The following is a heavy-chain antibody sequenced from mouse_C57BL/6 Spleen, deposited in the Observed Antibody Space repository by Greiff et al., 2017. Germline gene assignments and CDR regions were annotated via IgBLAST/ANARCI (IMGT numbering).Heavy chain of an antibody. CDR2: IDPETGGT. CDR3: TTRDWDEAWMAY. D-gene: IGHD4-1*01. Sequence: VQLQQSGAELVRPGASVTLSCKASGYTFTDYEMHWVKQTPVHGLEWIGAIDPETGGTAYNQKFKGKAILTADKSSSTAYMELRSLTSEDSAVYYCTTRDWDEAWMAYWGQGTLVTVSA. J-gene: IGHJ3*01. V-gene: IGHV1-15*01. CDR1: GYTFTDYE.